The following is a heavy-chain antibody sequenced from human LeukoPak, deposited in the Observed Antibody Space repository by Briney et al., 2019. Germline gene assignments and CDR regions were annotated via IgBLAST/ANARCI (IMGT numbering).Heavy chain of an antibody. CDR1: GYTFTSYY. CDR3: ARDRGGYCSSTSCLRSDWFDL. CDR2: INPSGGST. Sequence: ASVKVSCKASGYTFTSYYMHWVRQAPGQGLEWMGIINPSGGSTSYAQKFQGRVTMTRDTSTSTVYMELSSLRSEDTAVYYCARDRGGYCSSTSCLRSDWFDLWDQGTLVTVSS. J-gene: IGHJ5*02. V-gene: IGHV1-46*01. D-gene: IGHD2-2*01.